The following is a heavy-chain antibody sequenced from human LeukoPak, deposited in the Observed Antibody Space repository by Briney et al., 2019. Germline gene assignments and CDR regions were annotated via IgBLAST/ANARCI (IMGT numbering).Heavy chain of an antibody. CDR1: GFTFSSYG. CDR2: ISYDGSNK. D-gene: IGHD5-24*01. V-gene: IGHV3-30*18. Sequence: GGSLRLSCAASGFTFSSYGMHWVRQAPGKGLEWVAVISYDGSNKYYADSVKGRFTISRDNSKNTLYLQMNSLRAEDTAVYYCAKGLYSSRDGYNRVSFDYWGQGTLVTVSS. J-gene: IGHJ4*02. CDR3: AKGLYSSRDGYNRVSFDY.